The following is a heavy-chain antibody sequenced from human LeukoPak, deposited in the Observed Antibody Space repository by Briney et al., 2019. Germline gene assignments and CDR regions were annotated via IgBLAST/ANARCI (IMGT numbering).Heavy chain of an antibody. V-gene: IGHV3-21*01. J-gene: IGHJ3*02. CDR3: AREGTTGDAFDI. CDR1: GFTFSSYS. CDR2: ISSSSSYI. D-gene: IGHD4-17*01. Sequence: PGGSLRLSCAASGFTFSSYSMNWVRQAPGKGLEWVSSISSSSSYIYYADSVKGRFTISRDNAKSSLYLQMNSLRAEDTAVYYCAREGTTGDAFDIWGQGTMVTVSS.